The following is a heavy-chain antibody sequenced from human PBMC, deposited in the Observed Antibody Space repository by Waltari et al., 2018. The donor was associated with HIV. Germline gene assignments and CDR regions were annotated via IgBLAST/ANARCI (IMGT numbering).Heavy chain of an antibody. V-gene: IGHV1-69*12. J-gene: IGHJ5*02. Sequence: QVQLVQSGAEVKKPGSSVKVSCRASGGSFRSYAITWVRQAPGQGLEWMGGIIPVFGTANYAQKFQGRVMITADESTSTAYMDLRSLTSEDTAVYYCARILGSSWYNWIDPWGQGTLVTVSS. D-gene: IGHD6-13*01. CDR1: GGSFRSYA. CDR2: IIPVFGTA. CDR3: ARILGSSWYNWIDP.